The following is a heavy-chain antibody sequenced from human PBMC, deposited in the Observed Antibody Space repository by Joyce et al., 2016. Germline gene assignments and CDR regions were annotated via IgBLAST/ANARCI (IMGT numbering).Heavy chain of an antibody. CDR3: AKILTATYSSGWFLDY. Sequence: QVQLVESGGGVVQPGRSLRLSCAASGLTLSNYGVHWVRQAPGKGLEWVAVISYDEIYKYYADSVKGRFTISRDNSKNTVFLEMNSLRAEDTAVYYCAKILTATYSSGWFLDYWGQGTLVTVSS. CDR1: GLTLSNYG. J-gene: IGHJ4*02. D-gene: IGHD6-25*01. CDR2: ISYDEIYK. V-gene: IGHV3-30*18.